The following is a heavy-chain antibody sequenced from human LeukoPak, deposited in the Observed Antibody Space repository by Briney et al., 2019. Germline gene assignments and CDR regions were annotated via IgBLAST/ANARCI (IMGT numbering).Heavy chain of an antibody. V-gene: IGHV4-59*12. Sequence: KPSETLSLTCTVSGGSISSYYWSWIRQPPGKGLEWIGYIYCSGSTNYNPSLKSRVTISVDTSKNQFSLKLSSVTAADTAVYYCARDPLLIVGATTAAFDIWGQGTMVTVSS. CDR3: ARDPLLIVGATTAAFDI. CDR2: IYCSGST. D-gene: IGHD1-26*01. J-gene: IGHJ3*02. CDR1: GGSISSYY.